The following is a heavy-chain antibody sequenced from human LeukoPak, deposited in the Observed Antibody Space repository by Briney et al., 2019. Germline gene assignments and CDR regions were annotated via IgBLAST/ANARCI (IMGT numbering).Heavy chain of an antibody. V-gene: IGHV4-59*01. Sequence: SETLSLTCTVSGDSISSSYWSWIRQPPGKGLEWIGYIYYTGSSYYNPSLESRATTSIDMSKNQFSLKLSSVTAADTAVYYCAGYSSGSYYKAFDFWGQGILVTVSS. D-gene: IGHD3-10*01. CDR3: AGYSSGSYYKAFDF. CDR2: IYYTGSS. CDR1: GDSISSSY. J-gene: IGHJ4*02.